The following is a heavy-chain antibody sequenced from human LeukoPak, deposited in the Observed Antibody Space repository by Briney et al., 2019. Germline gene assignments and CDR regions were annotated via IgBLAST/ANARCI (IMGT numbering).Heavy chain of an antibody. CDR1: GFTVSGNY. V-gene: IGHV3-53*01. D-gene: IGHD4-23*01. CDR2: IYSDDTT. Sequence: GGSLRLSCAVSGFTVSGNYMSWIRQGPGKGLEWVSLIYSDDTTLYADSVKGRFTISRDISKNTLYLQMSSLRAEDAAVYYCARRAGGYSHPYDYWGQGVLVTVSS. J-gene: IGHJ4*02. CDR3: ARRAGGYSHPYDY.